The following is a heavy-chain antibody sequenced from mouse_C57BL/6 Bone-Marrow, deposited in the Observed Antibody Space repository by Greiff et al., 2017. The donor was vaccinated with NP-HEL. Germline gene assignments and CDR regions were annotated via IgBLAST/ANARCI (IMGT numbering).Heavy chain of an antibody. V-gene: IGHV1-55*01. J-gene: IGHJ3*01. D-gene: IGHD2-4*01. Sequence: VQLQQPGAELVKPGASVKMSCKASGYTFTSYWITWVKQRPGQGLEWIGDIYPGSGSTNYNEKFKSKATLTVDTSSSTAYMQLSSLTSEDSAVYYCARPSYDYDEAWFAYWGQGTLVTVSA. CDR1: GYTFTSYW. CDR2: IYPGSGST. CDR3: ARPSYDYDEAWFAY.